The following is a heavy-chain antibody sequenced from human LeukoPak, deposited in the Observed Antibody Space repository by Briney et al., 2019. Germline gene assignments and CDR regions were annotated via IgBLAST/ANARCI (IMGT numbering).Heavy chain of an antibody. CDR2: IYYSGST. CDR3: ARPANPEYYFDY. V-gene: IGHV4-39*01. Sequence: PSETLSLTCAVSGGSIYSGSYYWGWVRQPPGKGLEWIGSIYYSGSTYYNPSLKSRVTISVDTSKNQFSLKLSSVTAADTAVYYCARPANPEYYFDYWGQGTLVTVSS. D-gene: IGHD1-14*01. J-gene: IGHJ4*02. CDR1: GGSIYSGSYY.